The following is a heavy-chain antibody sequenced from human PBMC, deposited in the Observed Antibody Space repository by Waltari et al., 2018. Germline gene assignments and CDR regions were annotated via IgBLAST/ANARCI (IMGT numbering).Heavy chain of an antibody. CDR1: GGTFSSYA. CDR3: ASIVVGSYYFDY. Sequence: QVQLVQSGAEVKKPGSSVKVSCKASGGTFSSYAISWVRQAPGQGLEWMGGIIPIFGTSNSAQKFQCRVTITADESTSTAYMELSSLRSEDTAVYYCASIVVGSYYFDYWGQGTLVTVSS. D-gene: IGHD2-2*01. V-gene: IGHV1-69*01. CDR2: IIPIFGTS. J-gene: IGHJ4*02.